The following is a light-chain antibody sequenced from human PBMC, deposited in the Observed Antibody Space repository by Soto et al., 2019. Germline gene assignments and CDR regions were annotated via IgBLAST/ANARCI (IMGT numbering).Light chain of an antibody. J-gene: IGLJ2*01. Sequence: QSVLTQPASVSGSPGQSITISCNGTSSDVGGYNYVSWYQQHPGKAPKLMIYDVSNRPSGVSNRFSGSKSGNTASLTISGLQAEDEADYYCSSYTSSSTLPGVFGGGTKLTVL. CDR3: SSYTSSSTLPGV. V-gene: IGLV2-14*01. CDR2: DVS. CDR1: SSDVGGYNY.